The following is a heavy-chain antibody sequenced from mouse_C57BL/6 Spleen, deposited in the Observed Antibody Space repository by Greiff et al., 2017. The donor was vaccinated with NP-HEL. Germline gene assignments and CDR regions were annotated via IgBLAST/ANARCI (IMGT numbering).Heavy chain of an antibody. V-gene: IGHV1-22*01. Sequence: EVQLQQSGPELVKPGASVKMSCKASGYTFTDYNMHWVKQSHGKSLEWIGYINPNNGGTSYNQKFKGKATLTVNKSSSTAYMELRSLTSEDSAVYDCARSLYYYGSSYLYAMDYWGQGTSVTVAS. D-gene: IGHD1-1*01. CDR2: INPNNGGT. CDR1: GYTFTDYN. CDR3: ARSLYYYGSSYLYAMDY. J-gene: IGHJ4*01.